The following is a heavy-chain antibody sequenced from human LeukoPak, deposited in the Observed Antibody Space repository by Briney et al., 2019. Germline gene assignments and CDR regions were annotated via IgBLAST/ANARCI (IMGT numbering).Heavy chain of an antibody. D-gene: IGHD2-15*01. CDR1: GFTFSTYA. V-gene: IGHV3-23*01. Sequence: GGSLRLPCAVSGFTFSTYAMSWVRQAPGKGLEWVSAVRGSGSDKYYADSVKGRFTISRDNSKKTLYLQMNSLRAEDTAVYYCAKDAANLLYYFDYWGEGALITVSS. J-gene: IGHJ4*02. CDR3: AKDAANLLYYFDY. CDR2: VRGSGSDK.